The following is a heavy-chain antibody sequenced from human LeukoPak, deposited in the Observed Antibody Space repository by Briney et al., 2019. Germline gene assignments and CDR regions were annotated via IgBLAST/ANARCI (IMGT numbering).Heavy chain of an antibody. CDR2: ISGSGGST. D-gene: IGHD3-9*01. CDR1: GCTFSSYA. CDR3: ARAHPYYDLLTHYDYYYMDV. J-gene: IGHJ6*03. V-gene: IGHV3-23*01. Sequence: PGGSLRFSCAASGCTFSSYAMSWVRQAPGKGLEWVSAISGSGGSTYYADSVKGRFTISRDNSKNTLYLQMNSLRAEDTAVYYCARAHPYYDLLTHYDYYYMDVWGKGTTVTVSS.